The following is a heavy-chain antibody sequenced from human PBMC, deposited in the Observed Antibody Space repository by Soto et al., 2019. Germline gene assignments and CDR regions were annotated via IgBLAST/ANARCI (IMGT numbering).Heavy chain of an antibody. CDR2: IYSGGST. CDR3: ARVSRACEWWCLGGMDV. V-gene: IGHV3-53*01. J-gene: IGHJ6*02. CDR1: GFTVSSNY. D-gene: IGHD2-21*01. Sequence: EVSLRLSCSASGFTVSSNYMSWVREAPGKGLKWVPVIYSGGSTYYADSVKGRFTISRDNSKNTPYLQMNSLRAEDMAVYYCARVSRACEWWCLGGMDVWGQGTTLTVSS.